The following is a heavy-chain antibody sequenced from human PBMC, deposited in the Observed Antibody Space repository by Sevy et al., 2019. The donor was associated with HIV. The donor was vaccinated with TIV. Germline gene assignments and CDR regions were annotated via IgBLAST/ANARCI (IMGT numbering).Heavy chain of an antibody. V-gene: IGHV3-30*18. D-gene: IGHD5-18*01. Sequence: EGSLRLSCAASGFTFSSYGMHWVHQAPGKGLEWVAVIAYDGSNKYYADSVKGRFTISRDNSKNTLYLQMNSLRAEDTAVYYCAKEREGYGYFDYWGQGTLVTVSS. CDR3: AKEREGYGYFDY. J-gene: IGHJ4*02. CDR1: GFTFSSYG. CDR2: IAYDGSNK.